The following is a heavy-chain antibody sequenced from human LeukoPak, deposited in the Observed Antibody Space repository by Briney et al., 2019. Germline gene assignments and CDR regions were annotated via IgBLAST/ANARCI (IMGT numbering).Heavy chain of an antibody. Sequence: PSETLSLTCAVYGGSFSGYCRSWIRQPPGKGLEWIGEINHSGSTNYNPSLKSRVTISVDTSKNQFSLKLSSVTAADTAVYYCARGRVRGALLDYWGQGTLVTVSS. J-gene: IGHJ4*02. CDR3: ARGRVRGALLDY. D-gene: IGHD3-10*01. CDR2: INHSGST. V-gene: IGHV4-34*01. CDR1: GGSFSGYC.